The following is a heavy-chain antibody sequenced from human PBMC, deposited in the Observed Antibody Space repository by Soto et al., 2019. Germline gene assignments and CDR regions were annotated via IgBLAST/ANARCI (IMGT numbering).Heavy chain of an antibody. V-gene: IGHV4-59*08. CDR1: GGSISNFY. D-gene: IGHD3-9*01. Sequence: TLSLTCNVSGGSISNFYRCWIRQPPGKGLEWIGYVYYSGSTHYNPSLKSRVTISVDTSKDQFSLKLSSVTAADTAVYYCARHHDILTGYSHFDYWGQGTLVTVSS. J-gene: IGHJ4*02. CDR3: ARHHDILTGYSHFDY. CDR2: VYYSGST.